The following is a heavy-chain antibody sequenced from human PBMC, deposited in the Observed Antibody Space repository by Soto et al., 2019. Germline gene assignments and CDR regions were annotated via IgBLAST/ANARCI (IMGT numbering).Heavy chain of an antibody. CDR2: ISGSGGST. D-gene: IGHD6-19*01. V-gene: IGHV3-23*01. J-gene: IGHJ4*02. CDR1: GFTFSSYA. Sequence: EVQLLESGGGLVQPGGSLRLSCAASGFTFSSYAMSWVRQAPGKGLEWVSAISGSGGSTYYADSVKGRFTISRDNSKKTLYLQMNSMRAEDTAVYYCAKKVRGYSSGWYYFDYWGQRTLVTVSS. CDR3: AKKVRGYSSGWYYFDY.